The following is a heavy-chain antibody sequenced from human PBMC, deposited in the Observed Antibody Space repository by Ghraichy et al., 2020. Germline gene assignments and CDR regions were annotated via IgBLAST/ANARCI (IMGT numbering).Heavy chain of an antibody. CDR3: ARGYCSGGSCYQIDY. Sequence: ASVKVSCKASGYTFTSYAMHWVRQAPGQRLEWMGWINAGNGNTKYSQKFQGRVTITRDTSASTAYMELSSLRSEDTAVYYCARGYCSGGSCYQIDYWGQGTLVTVSS. CDR1: GYTFTSYA. V-gene: IGHV1-3*01. CDR2: INAGNGNT. D-gene: IGHD2-15*01. J-gene: IGHJ4*02.